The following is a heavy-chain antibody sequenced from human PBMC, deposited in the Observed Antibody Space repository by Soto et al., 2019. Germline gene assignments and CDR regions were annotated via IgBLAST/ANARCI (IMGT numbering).Heavy chain of an antibody. CDR1: GYSFTDYH. J-gene: IGHJ6*02. Sequence: ASVKVSCKASGYSFTDYHIHWVRQAPGQGLEWLGRINPKSGGTSTAQKFQGWVTMTRDRSISTVYMELTRLRSDDTAVYFCARGHSTDCSNGVCSFFYNHEMDVWGQATTVTVXS. CDR2: INPKSGGT. D-gene: IGHD2-8*01. V-gene: IGHV1-2*04. CDR3: ARGHSTDCSNGVCSFFYNHEMDV.